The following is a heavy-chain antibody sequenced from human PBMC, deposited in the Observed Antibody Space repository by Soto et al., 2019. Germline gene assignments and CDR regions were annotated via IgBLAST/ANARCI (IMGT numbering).Heavy chain of an antibody. D-gene: IGHD3-16*01. J-gene: IGHJ3*02. CDR3: ARDYLMITFGVDAFDI. V-gene: IGHV3-7*05. Sequence: GGSLRLSCAASGFTFSSYWMSWVRQAPGKGLEWVANIKQDGSEKYYVDSVKGRFTISRDNAKNSLYLQMNSLRAEDTAVYYCARDYLMITFGVDAFDIWGQGTMVTVSS. CDR2: IKQDGSEK. CDR1: GFTFSSYW.